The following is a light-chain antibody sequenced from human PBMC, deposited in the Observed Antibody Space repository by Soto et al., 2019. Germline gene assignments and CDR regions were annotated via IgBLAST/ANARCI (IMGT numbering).Light chain of an antibody. CDR1: SSNIGGNS. CDR3: GSWDSSLSAYV. CDR2: DDN. V-gene: IGLV1-51*01. Sequence: QSVLTQPPSVSAAPGQTVTISCSGSSSNIGGNSVFWYQQLPGTAPKLLIYDDNKRPSGIPDRSSGCKSGTSATLGITGVQTGDEDDYYCGSWDSSLSAYVFGTGTKVTVL. J-gene: IGLJ1*01.